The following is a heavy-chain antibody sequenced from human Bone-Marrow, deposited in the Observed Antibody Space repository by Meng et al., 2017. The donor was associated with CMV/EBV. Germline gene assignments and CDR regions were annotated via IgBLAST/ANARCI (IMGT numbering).Heavy chain of an antibody. CDR1: GFSFSTSGVG. J-gene: IGHJ4*02. CDR2: IYWDDYK. CDR3: AHITPRPGWIAY. V-gene: IGHV2-5*02. Sequence: SSRESCPGLLKPPQTLPLTCTLSGFSFSTSGVGVGWIRQPPGKALEWLALIYWDDYKRYSPSLKSRLTITKDTSKNQVVLTMTNMDPVDTATYYCAHITPRPGWIAYWGQGTLVTVSS. D-gene: IGHD6-6*01.